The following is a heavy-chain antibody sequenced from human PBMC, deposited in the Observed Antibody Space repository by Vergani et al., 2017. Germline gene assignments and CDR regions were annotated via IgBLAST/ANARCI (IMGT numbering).Heavy chain of an antibody. CDR3: AGDSVPHYVEDPFDY. V-gene: IGHV1-2*02. D-gene: IGHD4-17*01. Sequence: QVQLVQSGAELKTPGASLRVSCKSSEYTLSGYYYIHWVRQAPGQGLEGMGWIKHNSGDTKYAQKFQGRVTMTRDTSINTVYMDRSRLRSGDTAVYYCAGDSVPHYVEDPFDYWGQGTLVTVSS. CDR1: EYTLSGYYY. J-gene: IGHJ4*02. CDR2: IKHNSGDT.